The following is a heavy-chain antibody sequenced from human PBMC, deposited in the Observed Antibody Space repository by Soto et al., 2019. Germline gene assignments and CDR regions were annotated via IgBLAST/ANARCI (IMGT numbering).Heavy chain of an antibody. CDR2: IRSKANSYAT. V-gene: IGHV3-73*02. CDR3: TRGLGSGSDAFDI. D-gene: IGHD3-10*01. J-gene: IGHJ3*02. Sequence: EVPLVESGGGLVQPGGSLKLSCAASGFTFSGSAMHWVRQASGKGLEWVGRIRSKANSYATAYAASVKGRFTISRDDSKNTAYLQMNSLKTEDTAVYYCTRGLGSGSDAFDIWGQGTMVTVSS. CDR1: GFTFSGSA.